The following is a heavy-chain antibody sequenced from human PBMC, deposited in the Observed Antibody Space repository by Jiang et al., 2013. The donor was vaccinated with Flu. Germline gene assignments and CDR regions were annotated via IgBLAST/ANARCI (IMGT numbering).Heavy chain of an antibody. CDR3: ARLHVNYFDTSSYHFDY. D-gene: IGHD3-22*01. CDR1: GGSISSYY. CDR2: IYYSGST. J-gene: IGHJ4*02. V-gene: IGHV4-59*08. Sequence: GSGLVKPSETLSLTCTVSGGSISSYYWSWIRQPPGKGLDWIAYIYYSGSTNYNPSLKSRVTISVDTSKNQFSLKLSSVTAADTAVYYCARLHVNYFDTSSYHFDYWGQGALVTVS.